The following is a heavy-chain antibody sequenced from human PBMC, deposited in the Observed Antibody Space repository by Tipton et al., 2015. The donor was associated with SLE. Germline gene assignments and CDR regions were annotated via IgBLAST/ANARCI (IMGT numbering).Heavy chain of an antibody. D-gene: IGHD6-6*01. Sequence: TLSLTCTVSGGSISSGAYYWNWIRQHPGKGLEWIGYIYYSGSTYYNPSLKSRVTISVDTSKNQFSLRLNSMTAADTAVYYCARGSGGSSSDAFDIWGQGTMVTVSS. V-gene: IGHV4-31*03. CDR2: IYYSGST. J-gene: IGHJ3*02. CDR1: GGSISSGAYY. CDR3: ARGSGGSSSDAFDI.